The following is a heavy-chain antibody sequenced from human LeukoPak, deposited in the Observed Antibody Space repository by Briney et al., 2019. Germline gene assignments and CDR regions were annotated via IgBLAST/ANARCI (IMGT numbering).Heavy chain of an antibody. CDR2: ISGSSTYI. D-gene: IGHD6-6*01. Sequence: GGSLGLSCAASGFTFSTYSMNWVRQAPGKGLEWVSSISGSSTYIYYAGSVKGRFTISRDNAKNSLYLQMNSLRAEDTAVYYCARDGAYSSSSGDYWGQGTLVTVSS. J-gene: IGHJ4*02. CDR3: ARDGAYSSSSGDY. V-gene: IGHV3-21*01. CDR1: GFTFSTYS.